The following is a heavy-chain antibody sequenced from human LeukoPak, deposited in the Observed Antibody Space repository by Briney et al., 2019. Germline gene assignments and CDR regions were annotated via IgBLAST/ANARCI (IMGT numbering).Heavy chain of an antibody. D-gene: IGHD5-24*01. V-gene: IGHV4-61*02. Sequence: DPSETLSLTCTVSGFSITTSDYFWSWIRQPAGKGLEWIGRMEISGSTNYNPSLRGRVTLSLDTSKNQFSLKLSSVTAADTAVYYCARYSGVGYGMFYFDYWSQGTLVTVSS. CDR3: ARYSGVGYGMFYFDY. J-gene: IGHJ4*02. CDR2: MEISGST. CDR1: GFSITTSDYF.